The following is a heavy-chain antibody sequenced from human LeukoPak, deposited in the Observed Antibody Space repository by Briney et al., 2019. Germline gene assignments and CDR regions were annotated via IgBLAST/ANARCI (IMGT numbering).Heavy chain of an antibody. CDR1: GGSISSYY. CDR2: IHYSGST. CDR3: ARVSPWSSSWYYFDY. J-gene: IGHJ4*02. V-gene: IGHV4-59*01. Sequence: SETLSLTCTVSGGSISSYYWSWIRQPPGKGLEWIGYIHYSGSTNYNPSLKSRVTISVDTSKNQFSLKLSSVTAADTAVYYCARVSPWSSSWYYFDYWGQGTLVTVSS. D-gene: IGHD6-13*01.